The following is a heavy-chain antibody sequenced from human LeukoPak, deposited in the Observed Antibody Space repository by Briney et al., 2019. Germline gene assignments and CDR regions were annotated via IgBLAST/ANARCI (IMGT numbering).Heavy chain of an antibody. CDR3: SKEYTTGWYGALDI. D-gene: IGHD6-19*01. J-gene: IGHJ3*02. V-gene: IGHV3-23*01. CDR2: ISGSDGST. Sequence: PGGSLRLSCAASGFTFRIYAMSWVRQAPGKGLEWVSTISGSDGSTYYADSVKGRFTISRDSSKKTLHLQVNSLTAEDTAVYYCSKEYTTGWYGALDIWGQGTMVTVSS. CDR1: GFTFRIYA.